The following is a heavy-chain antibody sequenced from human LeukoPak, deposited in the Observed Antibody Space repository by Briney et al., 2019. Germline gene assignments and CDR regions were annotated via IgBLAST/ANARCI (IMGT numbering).Heavy chain of an antibody. V-gene: IGHV3-53*01. CDR3: ARRSSGWSNKHFDY. CDR2: IYSGGST. J-gene: IGHJ4*02. CDR1: GFTVSSNY. D-gene: IGHD6-19*01. Sequence: GGSLRLSCAASGFTVSSNYMSWVRQAPGKGLEWVSVIYSGGSTYYADSVKGRFTISRDNSKNTLYLQMNSLRAEDTAVYYCARRSSGWSNKHFDYWGQGTLVTASS.